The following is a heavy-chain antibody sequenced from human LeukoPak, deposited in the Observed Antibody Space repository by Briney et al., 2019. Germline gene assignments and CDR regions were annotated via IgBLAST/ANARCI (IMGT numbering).Heavy chain of an antibody. D-gene: IGHD2-15*01. CDR3: ARDGDCSGGSCYSGRRWFDP. Sequence: ASVKVSCKASGYTFSSYTMNWVRQAPGQGLEWMGWINTNTGNPTYAQGFTGRFVFSLDTSVSTAYLQISSLKAEDTAVYYCARDGDCSGGSCYSGRRWFDPWGQGTLVTVSS. V-gene: IGHV7-4-1*02. CDR2: INTNTGNP. J-gene: IGHJ5*02. CDR1: GYTFSSYT.